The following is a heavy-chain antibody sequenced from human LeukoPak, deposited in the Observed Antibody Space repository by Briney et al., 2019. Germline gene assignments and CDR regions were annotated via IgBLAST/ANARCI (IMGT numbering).Heavy chain of an antibody. CDR1: GYTFADYY. V-gene: IGHV1-2*02. D-gene: IGHD1-1*01. CDR3: ARYTELLGRHFDY. J-gene: IGHJ4*02. CDR2: INPLTGST. Sequence: GASVKVSCKASGYTFADYYMHWVRQAPRQGLEWVGWINPLTGSTGYAQRFQGRVTMTRDTSISTTYMELTRLRSDDTGVYFCARYTELLGRHFDYWGQGTLVTVFS.